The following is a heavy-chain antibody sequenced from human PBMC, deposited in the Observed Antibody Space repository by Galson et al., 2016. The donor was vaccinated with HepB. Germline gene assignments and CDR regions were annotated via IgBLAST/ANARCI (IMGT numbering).Heavy chain of an antibody. J-gene: IGHJ6*02. D-gene: IGHD2-2*01. V-gene: IGHV1-46*04. Sequence: SVKVSCKASGYTFTTYSVQWVRQAPGQGLEWMGRINPSGGSTSYAEKLQGRVTMTRDTSTSTVYMELSSLKSEDTAVYYCRIVPIAPYRVDVWGQGTTVTVSS. CDR2: INPSGGST. CDR3: RIVPIAPYRVDV. CDR1: GYTFTTYS.